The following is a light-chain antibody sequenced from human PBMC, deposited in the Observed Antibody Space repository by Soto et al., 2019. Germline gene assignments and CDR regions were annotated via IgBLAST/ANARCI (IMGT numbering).Light chain of an antibody. V-gene: IGKV4-1*01. J-gene: IGKJ3*01. CDR3: QQSYSTLFT. CDR1: QSVLYSSNNKNY. Sequence: DIVMTQSPDSLAVSLGERATINCKSSQSVLYSSNNKNYLAWYQQKPGQPPKLLIYWASTRESGVPDRFSGSGSGTDFTLTISSLQAEDVAVYYCQQSYSTLFTFGPGTKVDI. CDR2: WAS.